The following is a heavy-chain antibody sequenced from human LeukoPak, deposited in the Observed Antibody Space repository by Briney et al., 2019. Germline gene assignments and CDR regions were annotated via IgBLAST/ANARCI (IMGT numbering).Heavy chain of an antibody. V-gene: IGHV3-30*18. CDR2: ISYDRSNK. D-gene: IGHD3-10*02. J-gene: IGHJ6*04. Sequence: PGGSLRLSCAASGFTFSTYGMHWVRQAPGKGLEWVAVISYDRSNKYYADSVKGRFTISRDNSKNTLYLQMNSLRAEDTGVYYCAELGITMIGGVWGKGATVTISS. CDR3: AELGITMIGGV. CDR1: GFTFSTYG.